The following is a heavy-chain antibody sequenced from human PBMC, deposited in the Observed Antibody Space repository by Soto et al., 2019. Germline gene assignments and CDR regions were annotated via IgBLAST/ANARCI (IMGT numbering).Heavy chain of an antibody. V-gene: IGHV3-23*01. J-gene: IGHJ4*02. CDR1: GFTFSSYA. CDR2: ISGSGGST. D-gene: IGHD5-12*01. CDR3: AKLGIAATITAYYFDY. Sequence: EVQLLESGGGLVQPGGSLRLSCAASGFTFSSYAMSWVRQAPGKGLEWVSAISGSGGSTYYADSVKGRFTISRDNSKNTLYLQMNSLRAEDTAVYYCAKLGIAATITAYYFDYWGQGTLVTVSS.